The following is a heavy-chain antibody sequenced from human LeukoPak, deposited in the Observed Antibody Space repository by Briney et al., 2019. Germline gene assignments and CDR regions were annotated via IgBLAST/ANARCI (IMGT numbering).Heavy chain of an antibody. CDR3: AKDQGGGSYALDY. Sequence: PGGSLRLSCAASGFTFDDYGMSWVRQAPGKGLEWVSAISGSGGSTYYADSVKGRFTISRDNSKNTLYLQMNSLRAEDTAVYYCAKDQGGGSYALDYWGQGTLVTVSS. D-gene: IGHD1-26*01. J-gene: IGHJ4*02. V-gene: IGHV3-23*01. CDR1: GFTFDDYG. CDR2: ISGSGGST.